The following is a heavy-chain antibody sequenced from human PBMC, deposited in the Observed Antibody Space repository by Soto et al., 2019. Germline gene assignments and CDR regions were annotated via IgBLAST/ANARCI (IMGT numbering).Heavy chain of an antibody. CDR3: ARLIRSIVARRTYNWFDP. D-gene: IGHD6-6*01. V-gene: IGHV5-10-1*01. Sequence: GESLKISCKGSGYSFTSYWISWVRQMPGKGLEWMGRIDPSDSYTNYSPSFQGHVTISADKSISTAYLQWSSLKASDTAMYYCARLIRSIVARRTYNWFDPWGQGTLVTVSS. CDR1: GYSFTSYW. CDR2: IDPSDSYT. J-gene: IGHJ5*02.